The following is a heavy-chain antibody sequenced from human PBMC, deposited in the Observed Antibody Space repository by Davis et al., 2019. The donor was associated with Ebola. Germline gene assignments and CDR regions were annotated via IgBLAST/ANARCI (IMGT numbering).Heavy chain of an antibody. Sequence: GESLKISCAASGFTVSSNYMSWVRQAPGKGLEWVSYISSSSSTIYYADSVKGRFTISRDNAKNSLYLQMNSLRAEDTAVYYCARGADSSSHLLYYYYGMDVWGQGTTVTVSS. D-gene: IGHD6-6*01. CDR3: ARGADSSSHLLYYYYGMDV. V-gene: IGHV3-48*01. J-gene: IGHJ6*02. CDR2: ISSSSSTI. CDR1: GFTVSSNY.